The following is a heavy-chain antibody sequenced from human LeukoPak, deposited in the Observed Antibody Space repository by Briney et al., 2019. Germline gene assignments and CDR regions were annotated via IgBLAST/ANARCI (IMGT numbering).Heavy chain of an antibody. CDR3: ARGPAGYN. Sequence: GGSLRLSCAASGFTVSSNHMSWVRQAPGKGLEWVSVIYSGGSTDYADSVKGRFTISRDNPKNTLYLQMNSLRAEDTAVYHCARGPAGYNWGQGTLVTVSS. J-gene: IGHJ4*02. CDR1: GFTVSSNH. V-gene: IGHV3-53*01. CDR2: IYSGGST. D-gene: IGHD1-1*01.